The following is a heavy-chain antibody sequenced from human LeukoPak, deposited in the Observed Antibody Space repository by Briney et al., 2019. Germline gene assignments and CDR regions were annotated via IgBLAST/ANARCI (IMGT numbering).Heavy chain of an antibody. CDR1: GGSITTGLYS. Sequence: SETLSLTCTVSGGSITTGLYSWAWIRQAPGKGPEWIGTVYNSGNTDFSPSLKSRVTISLDASKNQFSLKLTSVTAADTAVYYCTKGRGIWGQGTLVTVSS. CDR2: VYNSGNT. J-gene: IGHJ4*02. CDR3: TKGRGI. D-gene: IGHD3-10*01. V-gene: IGHV4-39*03.